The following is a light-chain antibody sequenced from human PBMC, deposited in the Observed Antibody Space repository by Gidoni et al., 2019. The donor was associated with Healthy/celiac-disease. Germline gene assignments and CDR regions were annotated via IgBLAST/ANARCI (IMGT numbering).Light chain of an antibody. J-gene: IGKJ1*01. CDR2: AAS. Sequence: AIRITQSPSSLSASTGDRVTITCRASQGISSYLDWYQQKTGKAPKLLIYAASTLQSGVPSRFSGSGSGTDFTLTITCLQSEDFATYYCQQYYSYPWTFGQGTKVEIK. CDR3: QQYYSYPWT. CDR1: QGISSY. V-gene: IGKV1-8*01.